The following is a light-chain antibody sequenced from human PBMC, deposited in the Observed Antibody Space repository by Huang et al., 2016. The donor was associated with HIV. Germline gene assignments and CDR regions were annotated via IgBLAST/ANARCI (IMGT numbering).Light chain of an antibody. CDR3: HQYNWCFT. CDR1: QIVSTK. CDR2: GAS. V-gene: IGKV3D-15*01. Sequence: EIVMTQSLATLSLSHGESAILSCRASQIVSTKFAWYQQQPGQAPRRLIYGASTRATGIPARFSGSGSGTEFTLTINRLQSDDFAVYYCHQYNWCFTFGPGTKVDIK. J-gene: IGKJ3*01.